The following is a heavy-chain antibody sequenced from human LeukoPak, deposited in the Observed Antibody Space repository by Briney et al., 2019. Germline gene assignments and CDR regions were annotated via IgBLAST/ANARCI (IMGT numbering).Heavy chain of an antibody. CDR1: GGSISSYD. CDR2: IYYSGST. Sequence: PSETLSLTCTVSGGSISSYDWSWIRQPPGKGLEWVGDIYYSGSTNYNPSLKSRVTISVDTSKNQFSLKLSSVTAADTAVYYCARGGSYYGSGSYFGYWGQGTLATVSS. CDR3: ARGGSYYGSGSYFGY. J-gene: IGHJ4*02. D-gene: IGHD3-10*01. V-gene: IGHV4-59*01.